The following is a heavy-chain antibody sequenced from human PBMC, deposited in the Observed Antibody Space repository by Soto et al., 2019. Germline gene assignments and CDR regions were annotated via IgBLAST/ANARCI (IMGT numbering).Heavy chain of an antibody. Sequence: GGSLRLSCAASGFTFSSYAMSWVRQAPGKGLEWVSAISGSGGSTYYADSVKGRFTISRDNSKNTLYLQMNSLRAEDTAVYHCAKDLGYSSSSGPGDVWGKGTTVTVSS. CDR1: GFTFSSYA. D-gene: IGHD6-6*01. CDR3: AKDLGYSSSSGPGDV. CDR2: ISGSGGST. V-gene: IGHV3-23*01. J-gene: IGHJ6*04.